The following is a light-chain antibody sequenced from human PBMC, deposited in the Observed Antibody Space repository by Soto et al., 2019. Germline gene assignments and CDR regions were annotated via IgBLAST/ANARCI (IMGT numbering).Light chain of an antibody. Sequence: QSALSPPRSVSGSPGQSVTISFTQTPSDVGGYNCVSWYQQHPGKAPQLIIYDVTQRPSGVPDRFSGSKSGTTASLSISGLQAEDEADYYCCSHSASYTLVYGTGTKVTVL. CDR3: CSHSASYTLV. CDR1: PSDVGGYNC. J-gene: IGLJ1*01. CDR2: DVT. V-gene: IGLV2-11*01.